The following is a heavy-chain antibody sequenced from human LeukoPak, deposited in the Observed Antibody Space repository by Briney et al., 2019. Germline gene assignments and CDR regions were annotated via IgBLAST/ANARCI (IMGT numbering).Heavy chain of an antibody. CDR1: GGSFSGYY. J-gene: IGHJ4*02. D-gene: IGHD3-10*01. CDR2: INHSGST. CDR3: ARHPPVPRAMVRGVISFDY. V-gene: IGHV4-34*01. Sequence: PSETLSLTCAVYGGSFSGYYWSWIRQPPGKGLEWIGEINHSGSTNYNPSLKSRVTISVDTSKNQFSLKLSSVTAADTAVYYCARHPPVPRAMVRGVISFDYWGQGTLVTVSS.